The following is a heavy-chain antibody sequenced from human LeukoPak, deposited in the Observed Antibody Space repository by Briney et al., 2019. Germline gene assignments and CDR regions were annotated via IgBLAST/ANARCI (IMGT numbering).Heavy chain of an antibody. CDR3: ARQNRKSSSSDY. D-gene: IGHD6-6*01. Sequence: ASVKVSCKASGYTFTSYYMHWVRQGPGQGLEWVGIINPSGGGTSYAQKFQGRVTMTRDTSTSTDYMELSRLRSEDTAVYCCARQNRKSSSSDYWGQGTLVTVSS. V-gene: IGHV1-46*01. CDR1: GYTFTSYY. CDR2: INPSGGGT. J-gene: IGHJ4*02.